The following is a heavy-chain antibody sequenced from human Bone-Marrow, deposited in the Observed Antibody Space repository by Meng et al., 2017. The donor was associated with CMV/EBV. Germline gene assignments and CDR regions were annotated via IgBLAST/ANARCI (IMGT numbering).Heavy chain of an antibody. CDR1: GFTFSSYS. V-gene: IGHV3-21*01. Sequence: GESLKISCAASGFTFSSYSMNWVRQAPGKGLEWVSSISSSSYIYYADSVKGRFTISRDNAKNSLYLQMNSLRAEDTAVYYCARGEKSEITMVRGVIIGLGYYYGMDVWGQGTTVTVSS. CDR3: ARGEKSEITMVRGVIIGLGYYYGMDV. D-gene: IGHD3-10*01. J-gene: IGHJ6*02. CDR2: ISSSSYI.